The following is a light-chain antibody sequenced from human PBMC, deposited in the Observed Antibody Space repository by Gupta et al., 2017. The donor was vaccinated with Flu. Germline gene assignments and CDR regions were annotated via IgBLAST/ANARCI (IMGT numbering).Light chain of an antibody. CDR3: QAWDSSRV. Sequence: SYELTQPPSMSVSPGQTASITCSGDKLGDKYACWYQQKPGQSPVLVIYQDSKRPSGIPERFSGSNSGNTATLTISGTQAMDEADYYCQAWDSSRVFGGGTKLTVL. V-gene: IGLV3-1*01. J-gene: IGLJ2*01. CDR1: KLGDKY. CDR2: QDS.